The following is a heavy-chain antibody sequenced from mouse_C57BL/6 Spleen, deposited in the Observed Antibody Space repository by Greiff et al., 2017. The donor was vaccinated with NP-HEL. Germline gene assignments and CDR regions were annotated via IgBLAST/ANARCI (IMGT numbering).Heavy chain of an antibody. D-gene: IGHD2-3*01. CDR2: IRYVGSN. CDR3: ARRYDGYYWYFDV. Sequence: ESGPGLVKPSQSLSLTCSVTGYSITSGYYWNWIRQFPGNKLEWMGYIRYVGSNNYNPSLKNRISITRDTSKNQFFLKLNSVTTEDTATYYCARRYDGYYWYFDVWGTGTTVTVSS. CDR1: GYSITSGYY. V-gene: IGHV3-6*01. J-gene: IGHJ1*03.